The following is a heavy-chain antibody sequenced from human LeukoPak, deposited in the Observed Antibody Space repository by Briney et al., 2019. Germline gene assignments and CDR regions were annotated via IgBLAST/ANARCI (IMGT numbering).Heavy chain of an antibody. CDR2: IYHTGSS. J-gene: IGHJ4*02. CDR3: SSWPVGDASGSKVDY. Sequence: PSGTLSLTCTVSGGSISSNMWWTWVRQLPGKGLEWIGEIYHTGSSNYNLSLKSRVTISIDKSKNQFSLKVSSVTAADTAVYYCSSWPVGDASGSKVDYWGQGTLVTVSS. D-gene: IGHD3-10*01. V-gene: IGHV4-4*02. CDR1: GGSISSNMW.